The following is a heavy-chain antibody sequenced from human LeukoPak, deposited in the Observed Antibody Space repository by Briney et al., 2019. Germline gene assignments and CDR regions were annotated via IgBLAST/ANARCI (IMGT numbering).Heavy chain of an antibody. CDR3: ARDQVGPPFDY. V-gene: IGHV1-2*06. CDR1: GYTFAGYS. D-gene: IGHD1-26*01. CDR2: INPNSGGT. J-gene: IGHJ4*02. Sequence: ASVKVSCKASGYTFAGYSMHWVRQAPGQGLEWMGRINPNSGGTNYAQKFQGRVTMTRDTSISTAYMELSRLRSDDTAVYYCARDQVGPPFDYWGQGTLVTVSS.